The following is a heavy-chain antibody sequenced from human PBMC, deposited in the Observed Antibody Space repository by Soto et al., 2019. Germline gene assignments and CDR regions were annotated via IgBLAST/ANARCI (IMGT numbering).Heavy chain of an antibody. CDR1: GYIFSTNW. V-gene: IGHV5-51*01. CDR2: IFPADSDV. CDR3: AKHNYFGSGSSCYYYKSDL. Sequence: GESLKISCKASGYIFSTNWIVWIRHVPGKGLECMGSIFPADSDVRYNPSFQGQVTISVDKSIDTAYLQWNSLKASDTATFYCAKHNYFGSGSSCYYYKSDLWGQGTTVTVSS. D-gene: IGHD3-10*01. J-gene: IGHJ6*02.